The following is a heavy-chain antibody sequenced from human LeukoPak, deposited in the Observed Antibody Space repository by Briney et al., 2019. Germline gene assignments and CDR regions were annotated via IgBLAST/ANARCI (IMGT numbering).Heavy chain of an antibody. V-gene: IGHV1-69*05. Sequence: SVKVSCKASGGTFSSYAISWVRQAPGQGLEWMGRIIPIFGTANYAQKFQGRVTITTDESTSTAYMALSSLRSEDTAVYYCASEETYPVRVSFGYWGQGTLVTVSS. CDR2: IIPIFGTA. CDR3: ASEETYPVRVSFGY. CDR1: GGTFSSYA. J-gene: IGHJ4*02. D-gene: IGHD3-16*01.